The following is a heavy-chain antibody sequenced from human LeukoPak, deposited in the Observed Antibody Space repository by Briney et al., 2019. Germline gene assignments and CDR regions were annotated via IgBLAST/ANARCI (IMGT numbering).Heavy chain of an antibody. Sequence: GASVKVSCKASGYTFTGYYMHWVRQAPGQGLEWMGWINPNSGGTNYAQKFQGRVTMTRDTSISTAYMELSRLRSDDTAVYYCATADMTTVTTGYSSWGQGTLVTVSS. V-gene: IGHV1-2*02. J-gene: IGHJ4*02. D-gene: IGHD4-17*01. CDR2: INPNSGGT. CDR1: GYTFTGYY. CDR3: ATADMTTVTTGYSS.